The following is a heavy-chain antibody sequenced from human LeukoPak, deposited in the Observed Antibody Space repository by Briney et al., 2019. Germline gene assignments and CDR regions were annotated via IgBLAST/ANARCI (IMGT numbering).Heavy chain of an antibody. CDR3: VRDGGTDWYDP. D-gene: IGHD3-16*01. J-gene: IGHJ5*02. Sequence: GGSLRLSCAASGFSVSDSWMTWVRQAPGEGLEWVANIKQDGSEKTYVDSVKGRFTISRDNAKNSLYLQMNSLRVEDTAMYYCVRDGGTDWYDPWGQGTLVTVFS. CDR2: IKQDGSEK. V-gene: IGHV3-7*01. CDR1: GFSVSDSW.